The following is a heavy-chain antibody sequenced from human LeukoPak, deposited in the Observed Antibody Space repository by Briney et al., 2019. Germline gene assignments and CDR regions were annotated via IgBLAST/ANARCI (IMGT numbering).Heavy chain of an antibody. V-gene: IGHV1-2*06. CDR1: GYTFTGYY. CDR2: INPSSGGT. Sequence: ASVKVSCKASGYTFTGYYMHWVRQAPGQGLEWMGRINPSSGGTNYAQKFQGRVTMTRDTSISTAYMELSRLRSDDTAVYYCARSLPSWPASMYYFDYWGQGTLVTVSS. J-gene: IGHJ4*02. CDR3: ARSLPSWPASMYYFDY. D-gene: IGHD2-2*01.